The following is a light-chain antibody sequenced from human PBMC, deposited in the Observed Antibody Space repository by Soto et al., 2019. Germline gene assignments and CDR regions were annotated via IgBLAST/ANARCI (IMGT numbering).Light chain of an antibody. Sequence: DIQMTQSPSSVSASVGERVTITCRASQGISSWLAWYQQKPGKAPKLLIYAASSLQSGVSSRFIGSGSGTDCALTTDRLQPEDVATYDRQQANSFPSAFGRGTRLEI. V-gene: IGKV1-12*01. CDR1: QGISSW. CDR2: AAS. CDR3: QQANSFPSA. J-gene: IGKJ5*01.